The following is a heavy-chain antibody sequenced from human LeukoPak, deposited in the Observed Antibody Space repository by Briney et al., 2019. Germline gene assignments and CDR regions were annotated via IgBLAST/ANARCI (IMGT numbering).Heavy chain of an antibody. CDR1: GFTFHDYA. V-gene: IGHV3-9*01. Sequence: GGSLRLPCAASGFTFHDYAMRWVRQAPGKGLEWVSGLSWNGGNIGYAESVRGRFTISRDNAGNSLYLQMNSLRPEDTALYYCAKALGSTVTTRTYFDYWGQGTLVTVSS. CDR3: AKALGSTVTTRTYFDY. J-gene: IGHJ4*02. D-gene: IGHD4-11*01. CDR2: LSWNGGNI.